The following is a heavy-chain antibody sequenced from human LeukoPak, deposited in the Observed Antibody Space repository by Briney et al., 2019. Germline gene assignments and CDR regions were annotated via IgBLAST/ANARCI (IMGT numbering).Heavy chain of an antibody. Sequence: PGGSLRLSCAASGFTFSSNSMNWVSQAPGKGLEWVSYISSRSSTIYYADSVKGRFTISRDNATNSLYLKMNSLRAEDTAVYYCARGAGSGRNHFDYWGQGTLVTVSS. CDR2: ISSRSSTI. J-gene: IGHJ4*02. CDR1: GFTFSSNS. D-gene: IGHD6-19*01. CDR3: ARGAGSGRNHFDY. V-gene: IGHV3-48*01.